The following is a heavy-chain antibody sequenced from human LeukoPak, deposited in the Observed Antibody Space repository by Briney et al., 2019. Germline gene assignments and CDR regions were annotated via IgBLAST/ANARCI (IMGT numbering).Heavy chain of an antibody. D-gene: IGHD2-2*02. CDR2: IYYSGST. CDR1: GGSISSGDYY. CDR3: ARAEDCRRTSCYMGIDY. Sequence: PSETLSLTCTVSGGSISSGDYYWSWIRQPPGKGLEWIGYIYYSGSTYYNPSLKSRVTISVDTSKNQFSLRLSSVTAADTAVYYCARAEDCRRTSCYMGIDYWGQGARVIVSS. J-gene: IGHJ4*02. V-gene: IGHV4-30-4*02.